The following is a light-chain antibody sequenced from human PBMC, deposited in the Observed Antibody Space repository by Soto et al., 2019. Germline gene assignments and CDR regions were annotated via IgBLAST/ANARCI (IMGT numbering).Light chain of an antibody. CDR2: DAS. CDR3: QQFNTYSHT. Sequence: DIQMTQSPSTLSASVGDRVTITCRASQSVRNWLAWYQQKPGKAPKLLIYDASSLESGVPSRFSGSGFGTEFTLTISSLQPDDFATYYCQQFNTYSHTFGQGTNVDI. V-gene: IGKV1-5*01. J-gene: IGKJ2*01. CDR1: QSVRNW.